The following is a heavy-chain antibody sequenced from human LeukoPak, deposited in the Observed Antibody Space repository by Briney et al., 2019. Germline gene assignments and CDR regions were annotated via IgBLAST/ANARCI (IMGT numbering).Heavy chain of an antibody. V-gene: IGHV3-23*01. CDR2: ISGSGGST. J-gene: IGHJ4*02. D-gene: IGHD4-17*01. Sequence: GGSLRLSCAASGLTFSSYAMSWVRQAPGKGLEWVSAISGSGGSTYYADSVKGRFTISRDNSKNTLYLQMNSLRAEDTAVYYCAKDEDYGDFCYFDYWGQGTLVTVSS. CDR3: AKDEDYGDFCYFDY. CDR1: GLTFSSYA.